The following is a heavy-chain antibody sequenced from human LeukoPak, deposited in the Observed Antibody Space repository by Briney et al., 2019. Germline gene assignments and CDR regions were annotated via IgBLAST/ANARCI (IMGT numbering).Heavy chain of an antibody. Sequence: PGGSLRLSCAASGFTFSSYAMSWVRQAPGKGLEWVSAISGSGGSTYYADSVKGRFTISRDNSKNTLYLQMNSLRAEDTAVYYCAKVNGYNWNSDATPPLHYMDVWGKGTTVTVSS. V-gene: IGHV3-23*01. D-gene: IGHD1-7*01. CDR3: AKVNGYNWNSDATPPLHYMDV. CDR1: GFTFSSYA. CDR2: ISGSGGST. J-gene: IGHJ6*03.